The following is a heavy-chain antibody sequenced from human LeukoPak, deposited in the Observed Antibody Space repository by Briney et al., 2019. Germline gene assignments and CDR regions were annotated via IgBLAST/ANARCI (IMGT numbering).Heavy chain of an antibody. CDR1: GGSISSYY. V-gene: IGHV4-59*01. Sequence: SSETLSLTCTVSGGSISSYYWSWIRQSPGKGLEWIGYMHYSGKTKYNSSLKGRVTISLDTSKNQSPLRLSSVTAADTAVYYCASLIRQGHYAMDVWGQGTMVTVSS. CDR2: MHYSGKT. J-gene: IGHJ6*02. CDR3: ASLIRQGHYAMDV.